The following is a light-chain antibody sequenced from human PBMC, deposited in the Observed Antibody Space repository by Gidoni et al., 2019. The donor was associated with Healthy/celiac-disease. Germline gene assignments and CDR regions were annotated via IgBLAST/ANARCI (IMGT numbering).Light chain of an antibody. CDR3: QQRSNWPFT. J-gene: IGKJ4*01. Sequence: EIVLTQSPATLSFSPRERATLSCRASQSVSSYLAWYQQKPGQAPRLLIYDASNRATGIPARFSGSGPGTDVTLTISSLEPEDFAVYYCQQRSNWPFTFGGGTKVEIK. CDR1: QSVSSY. V-gene: IGKV3D-11*02. CDR2: DAS.